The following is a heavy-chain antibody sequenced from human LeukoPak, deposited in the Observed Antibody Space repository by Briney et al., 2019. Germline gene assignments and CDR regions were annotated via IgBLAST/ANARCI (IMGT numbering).Heavy chain of an antibody. J-gene: IGHJ1*01. CDR1: GGTFSSYA. D-gene: IGHD6-13*01. CDR2: IIPILGIA. V-gene: IGHV1-69*04. CDR3: ARDPGIAAAPNLFQH. Sequence: GASVKVSCKASGGTFSSYAISWVRQAPGQGLEWMGRIIPILGIANYAQKFQGRVTITADKSMSTAYMELSSLRSEDTAVYYCARDPGIAAAPNLFQHWGQGTLVTVSS.